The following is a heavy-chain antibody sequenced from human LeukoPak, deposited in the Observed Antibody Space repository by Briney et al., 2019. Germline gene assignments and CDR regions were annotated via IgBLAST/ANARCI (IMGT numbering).Heavy chain of an antibody. V-gene: IGHV4-59*01. CDR1: DGSISSYY. Sequence: SETLSLTCTVSDGSISSYYWNWIRQPPGKGLEWIGHIYYSGSTNYNPSLKSRVTISVDTSKNQFSLKLSSVTAADTAVYYCARARYYYGMDVWGQGTTVTVSS. J-gene: IGHJ6*02. CDR2: IYYSGST. CDR3: ARARYYYGMDV.